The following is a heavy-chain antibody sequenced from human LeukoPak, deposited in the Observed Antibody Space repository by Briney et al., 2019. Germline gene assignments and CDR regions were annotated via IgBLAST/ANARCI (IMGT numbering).Heavy chain of an antibody. D-gene: IGHD6-19*01. V-gene: IGHV3-7*01. Sequence: GGSLRLSCVGSGFTLSSHWMHWVRQAPGKGLEWVANIKQDESGIYYVDSVKGRFTISRDNAENSLYLQMNSLRAEDTAVYYCARDIGAWSAYWGQGTLVTVSS. CDR1: GFTLSSHW. CDR2: IKQDESGI. CDR3: ARDIGAWSAY. J-gene: IGHJ4*02.